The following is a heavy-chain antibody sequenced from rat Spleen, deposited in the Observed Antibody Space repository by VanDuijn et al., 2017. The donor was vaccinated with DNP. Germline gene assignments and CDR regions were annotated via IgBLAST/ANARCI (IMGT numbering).Heavy chain of an antibody. CDR1: GFSLTTYT. CDR3: TRGGYGGYFAD. V-gene: IGHV2-6*01. Sequence: QVQLKESGPGLVQPSQTLSLTCTVSGFSLTTYTVTWVRQPPEKGLEWIASISSGGDTYHNSAFKSRLSISRDTSKSQVFLQMNSLQTEDTAIYFCTRGGYGGYFADWGQGVMVTVSS. CDR2: ISSGGDT. D-gene: IGHD1-11*01. J-gene: IGHJ2*01.